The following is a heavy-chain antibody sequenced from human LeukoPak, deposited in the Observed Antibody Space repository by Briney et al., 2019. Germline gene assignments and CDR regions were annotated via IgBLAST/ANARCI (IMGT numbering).Heavy chain of an antibody. V-gene: IGHV1-8*01. D-gene: IGHD6-6*01. J-gene: IGHJ6*03. CDR2: TNPNSGNT. CDR1: GYTFTSYD. CDR3: ARGDSSSSTRYYYYYYMDV. Sequence: GASVKVSCKASGYTFTSYDINWVRQATGQGLEWMGWTNPNSGNTGYAQKFQGRVTMTRNTSISTAYMELSSLRSEDTAVYYCARGDSSSSTRYYYYYYMDVWGKGTTVTVSS.